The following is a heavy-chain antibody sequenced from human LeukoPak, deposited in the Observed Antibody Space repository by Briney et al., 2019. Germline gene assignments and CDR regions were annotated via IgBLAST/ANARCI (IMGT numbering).Heavy chain of an antibody. D-gene: IGHD3-16*02. Sequence: ASVKVSCKASGGTFSSYAISWVRQAPGQGLEWMGGIIPIFGTANYAQKFQGRVTITADKSTSTAYMQLSSLRSEDTAVYYCASRVDYVWGSYHYHDYRGQGTLVTVSS. J-gene: IGHJ4*02. V-gene: IGHV1-69*06. CDR3: ASRVDYVWGSYHYHDY. CDR1: GGTFSSYA. CDR2: IIPIFGTA.